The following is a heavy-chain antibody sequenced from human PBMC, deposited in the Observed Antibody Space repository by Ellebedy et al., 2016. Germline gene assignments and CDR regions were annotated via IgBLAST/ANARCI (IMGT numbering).Heavy chain of an antibody. D-gene: IGHD3-10*01. J-gene: IGHJ2*01. CDR1: GYTFTSYG. CDR3: ARSPRITMVRGVIRGWYFDL. V-gene: IGHV1-18*01. CDR2: ISAYNGNT. Sequence: ASVKVSCKASGYTFTSYGISWVRQAPGQGLEWMGWISAYNGNTNYAQKLQGRVTMTTDTSTSTAYMELRSLRSDDTAVYYCARSPRITMVRGVIRGWYFDLWGRGTLVTVSS.